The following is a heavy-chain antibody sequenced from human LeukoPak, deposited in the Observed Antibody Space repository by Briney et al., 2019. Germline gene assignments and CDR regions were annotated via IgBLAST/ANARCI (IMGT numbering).Heavy chain of an antibody. CDR2: IYYSGST. V-gene: IGHV4-59*12. CDR1: GGSISSYY. CDR3: ARLRRYNWNSRPFDY. D-gene: IGHD1-7*01. Sequence: SETLSLTCTVSGGSISSYYWSWVRQPPGKGLEWIGYIYYSGSTNYNPSLKSRVTISVDTSKNQFSLKLSSVTAADTAVYYCARLRRYNWNSRPFDYWSQGTLVTVSS. J-gene: IGHJ4*02.